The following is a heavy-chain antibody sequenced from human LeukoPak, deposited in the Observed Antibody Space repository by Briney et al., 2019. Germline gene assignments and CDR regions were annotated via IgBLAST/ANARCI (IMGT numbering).Heavy chain of an antibody. J-gene: IGHJ6*02. CDR1: GFTFSSYG. CDR3: AKDYTRIVVVPAAGVFYGIDV. CDR2: ISYDGSNK. D-gene: IGHD2-2*01. V-gene: IGHV3-30*18. Sequence: GGSLRLSCAASGFTFSSYGMHWVRQAPGKGLEWVAVISYDGSNKYYADSVKGRFTISRDNSKNTLYLRMNSLRAEDTAVYYCAKDYTRIVVVPAAGVFYGIDVWGQGTTVTVSS.